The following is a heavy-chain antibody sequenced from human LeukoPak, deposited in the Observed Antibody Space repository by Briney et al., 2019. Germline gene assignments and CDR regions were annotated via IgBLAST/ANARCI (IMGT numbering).Heavy chain of an antibody. CDR1: GYNFTDYW. V-gene: IGHV5-51*01. D-gene: IGHD1-26*01. CDR2: IYPGDSDT. CDR3: ARQDRGSYYDWCFDL. J-gene: IGHJ2*01. Sequence: GESLKISCKGSGYNFTDYWIGWVRQMPGKGLESMGIIYPGDSDTIYSPSFQGQVTISADRSVSTVYLQWSSLKASDTAMYYCARQDRGSYYDWCFDLWGRGTLVTVSS.